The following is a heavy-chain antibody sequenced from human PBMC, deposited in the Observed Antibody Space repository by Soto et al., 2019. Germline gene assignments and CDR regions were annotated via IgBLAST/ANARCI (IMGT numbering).Heavy chain of an antibody. Sequence: SETPSLPCTVSGGSISCSCWSWIRQTPGKVLEWVGYIHYSGSTNYNPSLKSRVTMSVDSAKNQFSLQLSSVTAADTPVYFCTKYRRTDAEGYSFDYWGQGALVTVSS. D-gene: IGHD2-15*01. V-gene: IGHV4-59*01. J-gene: IGHJ4*02. CDR3: TKYRRTDAEGYSFDY. CDR1: GGSISCSC. CDR2: IHYSGST.